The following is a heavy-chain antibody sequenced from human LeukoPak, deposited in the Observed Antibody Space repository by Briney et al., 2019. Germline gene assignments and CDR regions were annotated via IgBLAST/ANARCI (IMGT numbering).Heavy chain of an antibody. V-gene: IGHV3-23*01. J-gene: IGHJ4*02. CDR3: AREVDYGAADY. Sequence: GGSLRLSCAASGFTFNNYAMTWVRQAPGKGLEWVSAISGGGSTYNADSVKGRFTISRDNSKNTLYLQMNSLRAEDTAVYYCAREVDYGAADYWGQGTLVTVSS. CDR1: GFTFNNYA. CDR2: ISGGGST. D-gene: IGHD4-17*01.